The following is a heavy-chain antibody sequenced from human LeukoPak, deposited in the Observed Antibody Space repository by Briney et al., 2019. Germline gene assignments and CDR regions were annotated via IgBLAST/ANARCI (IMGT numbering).Heavy chain of an antibody. J-gene: IGHJ5*02. CDR3: ARGRGARSSRWYNWFDP. CDR1: GGSFSAYY. D-gene: IGHD6-13*01. V-gene: IGHV4-34*01. Sequence: SETLSLTCAVYGGSFSAYYWSWIRQPPGKGLEWIGEINHSGSTNYNPSPKSRVTISIDTSKNQFSLEMSSVTAADTAVYYCARGRGARSSRWYNWFDPWGQGTLVTVSS. CDR2: INHSGST.